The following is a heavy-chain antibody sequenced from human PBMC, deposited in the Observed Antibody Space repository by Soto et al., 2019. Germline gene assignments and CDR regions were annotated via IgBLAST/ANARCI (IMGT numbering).Heavy chain of an antibody. CDR1: GFTFSSYC. CDR2: IRSGGVTT. J-gene: IGHJ4*02. CDR3: AKDRNAATMRGYFDY. D-gene: IGHD5-12*01. V-gene: IGHV3-23*01. Sequence: GGALRLSFAASGFTFSSYCMHWGRPAPGKGLEWVSAIRSGGVTTYYADSVKGRFTIFRDSSKNTLYLQMNSLRAEDTAVYYCAKDRNAATMRGYFDYWGQGALVTVSS.